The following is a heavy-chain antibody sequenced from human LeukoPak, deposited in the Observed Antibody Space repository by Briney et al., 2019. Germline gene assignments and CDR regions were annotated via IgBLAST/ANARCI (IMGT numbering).Heavy chain of an antibody. Sequence: SQTLSLTRTPSAGALISDYCSSIRQPPRNGLEWIGYVSYSGTTNYNPSLSSRLTISLDTPKNRFSLNLYSVTAADTAIYFCARYIRGPDYYIDVWGKGTTVAVSS. D-gene: IGHD1-14*01. CDR1: AGALISDY. V-gene: IGHV4-59*01. CDR3: ARYIRGPDYYIDV. CDR2: VSYSGTT. J-gene: IGHJ6*03.